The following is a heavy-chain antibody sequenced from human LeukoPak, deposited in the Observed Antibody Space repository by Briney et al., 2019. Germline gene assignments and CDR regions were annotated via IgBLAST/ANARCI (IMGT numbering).Heavy chain of an antibody. V-gene: IGHV4-59*12. CDR3: ARGPSVGATTIVYYYYMDV. Sequence: SETLSLTCTVSGVSISSYYWSWIRQPPGKGLEWIGYIYHSGSTYYNPSLKSRVTISVDTSKNQFSLKLSSVTAADTAVYYCARGPSVGATTIVYYYYMDVWGKGTTVTVSS. CDR2: IYHSGST. J-gene: IGHJ6*03. D-gene: IGHD1-26*01. CDR1: GVSISSYY.